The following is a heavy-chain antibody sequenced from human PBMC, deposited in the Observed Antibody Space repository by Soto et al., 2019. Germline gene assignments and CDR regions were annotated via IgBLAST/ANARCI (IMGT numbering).Heavy chain of an antibody. V-gene: IGHV5-10-1*01. J-gene: IGHJ6*02. D-gene: IGHD6-13*01. CDR1: GYRFSSYW. CDR3: ARTAAAGKYYYGVDV. CDR2: IDPSDSYT. Sequence: PGESLKISCKGSGYRFSSYWIAWVRPMPGKGLEWMGRIDPSDSYTNYSPSFQGHVTISADKSITTAYLQWSSLKASDTAMYYCARTAAAGKYYYGVDVWGQGTTVTAP.